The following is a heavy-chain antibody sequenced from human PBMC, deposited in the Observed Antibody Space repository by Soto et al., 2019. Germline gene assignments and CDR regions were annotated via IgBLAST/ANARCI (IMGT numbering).Heavy chain of an antibody. V-gene: IGHV3-21*01. D-gene: IGHD5-18*01. CDR2: ISSSSSYI. CDR1: GFTFSSYS. J-gene: IGHJ5*02. CDR3: ARDYSPYNWFDP. Sequence: GGSLRLSCAASGFTFSSYSMNWVRQAPGKGLEWVSSISSSSSYIYYADSVKGRFTISRDNAKNSLYLQMNSLRAEDTAVYYCARDYSPYNWFDPWGQGTLVTVSS.